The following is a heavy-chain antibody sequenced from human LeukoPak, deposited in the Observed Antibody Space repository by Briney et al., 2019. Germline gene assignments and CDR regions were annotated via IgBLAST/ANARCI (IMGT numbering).Heavy chain of an antibody. Sequence: GGSLRLSCAASGFTFSSYSMNWVRQAPGKGLEWVSAISGSGGSTYYADSVKGRFTISRDNSKNTLYLQMNSLRAEDTAVYYCAKVVRKGYYFDYWGQGTLVTVSS. CDR2: ISGSGGST. CDR3: AKVVRKGYYFDY. J-gene: IGHJ4*02. V-gene: IGHV3-23*01. CDR1: GFTFSSYS. D-gene: IGHD6-6*01.